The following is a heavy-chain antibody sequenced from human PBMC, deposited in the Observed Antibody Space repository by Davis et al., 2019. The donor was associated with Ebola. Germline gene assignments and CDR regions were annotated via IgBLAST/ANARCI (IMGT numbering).Heavy chain of an antibody. Sequence: KVSCKGSGYSFTNYWIGWVRRMPGKGLEWVGIIYPGDSDTKYSPSFQGQVTISGDKSISTAYLQWSSLKASDTAMYYCARHVLDYYYGMDVWGQGTTVTVSS. CDR1: GYSFTNYW. J-gene: IGHJ6*02. V-gene: IGHV5-51*01. CDR2: IYPGDSDT. CDR3: ARHVLDYYYGMDV.